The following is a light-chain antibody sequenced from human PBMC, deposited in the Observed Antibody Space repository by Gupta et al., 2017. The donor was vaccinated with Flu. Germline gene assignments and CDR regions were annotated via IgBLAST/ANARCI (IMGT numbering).Light chain of an antibody. CDR2: GTS. Sequence: EIMLTQSAVTLSLSPGERATHSCRASQSVSSSYLAWYQHKPCQVPRLLMYGTSSRASGMPDRFSGSASGIDFTLSMMRLEPEDFAVYYCYGDSSSWYTFGQGTKLEIK. J-gene: IGKJ2*01. CDR1: QSVSSSY. CDR3: YGDSSSWYT. V-gene: IGKV3-20*01.